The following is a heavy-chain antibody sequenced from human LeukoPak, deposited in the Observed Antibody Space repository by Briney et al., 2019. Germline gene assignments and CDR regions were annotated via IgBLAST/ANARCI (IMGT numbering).Heavy chain of an antibody. V-gene: IGHV1-46*01. D-gene: IGHD3-22*01. CDR1: GYTFTSYY. J-gene: IGHJ4*02. CDR3: TKSLGGYYAFDY. Sequence: ASVKVSCKASGYTFTSYYMHWVRQAPGQGLEWMGIINPSGGSTSYAQKFQGRVTMTRDTSTSTVYMELSSLRPEDTAVYYCTKSLGGYYAFDYWGQGTLVTVSS. CDR2: INPSGGST.